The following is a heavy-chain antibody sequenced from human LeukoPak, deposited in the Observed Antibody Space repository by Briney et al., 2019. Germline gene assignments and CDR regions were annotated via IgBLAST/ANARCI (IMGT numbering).Heavy chain of an antibody. D-gene: IGHD6-13*01. V-gene: IGHV4-59*08. Sequence: SETLSLTCAVSGGSISTYHWSWIRQPPGKGLEWSGHIYYSGSTNYNPSLKSRVTISVDTSKNQFSLKLSSVTAADTAVYYCARHGSSWSRGAFDIWGQGTMVTVSS. CDR2: IYYSGST. CDR1: GGSISTYH. J-gene: IGHJ3*02. CDR3: ARHGSSWSRGAFDI.